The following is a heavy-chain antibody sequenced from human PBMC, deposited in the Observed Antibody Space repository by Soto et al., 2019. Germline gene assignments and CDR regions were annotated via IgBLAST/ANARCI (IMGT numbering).Heavy chain of an antibody. J-gene: IGHJ6*02. D-gene: IGHD3-3*01. Sequence: SETLSLTCAFYVVSFSGYYWSCIRHPPGKWLEWIGEINHSGSTNYNPSLKSRVTISVDTSKNQFSLKLSSVTAADTAVYYCARELRFLEWLLSKGRGMDVWGQGTTVTVSS. CDR2: INHSGST. CDR3: ARELRFLEWLLSKGRGMDV. CDR1: VVSFSGYY. V-gene: IGHV4-34*01.